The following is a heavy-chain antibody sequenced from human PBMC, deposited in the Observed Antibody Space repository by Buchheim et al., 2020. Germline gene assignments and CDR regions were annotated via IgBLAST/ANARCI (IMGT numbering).Heavy chain of an antibody. CDR2: ISSSSSTI. V-gene: IGHV3-48*04. D-gene: IGHD3-10*01. Sequence: EVQLVESGGGLVQPGGSLRLSCAASGFTFGSYSMNWVRQAPGKGLEWVSYISSSSSTIYYADSVKGRFTISRDNAKNSLYLQMNSLRAEDTAVYYCARDQPHYYGSGSYLSTYYYYYGMDVWGQGTT. CDR1: GFTFGSYS. J-gene: IGHJ6*02. CDR3: ARDQPHYYGSGSYLSTYYYYYGMDV.